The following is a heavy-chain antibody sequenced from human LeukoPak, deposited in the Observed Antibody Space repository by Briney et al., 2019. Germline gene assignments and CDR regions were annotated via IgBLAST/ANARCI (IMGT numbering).Heavy chain of an antibody. CDR1: GFTFSSYS. CDR2: ISSSSSYI. Sequence: GGSLRLSCAASGFTFSSYSVNCVPQAPGKGLVWVSSISSSSSYIYYADSVKGRFTISRDNAKNSLYLQMNSLRAEDTAVYYCARTAADTAMADYWGQGTLVTVSS. CDR3: ARTAADTAMADY. V-gene: IGHV3-21*01. D-gene: IGHD5-18*01. J-gene: IGHJ4*02.